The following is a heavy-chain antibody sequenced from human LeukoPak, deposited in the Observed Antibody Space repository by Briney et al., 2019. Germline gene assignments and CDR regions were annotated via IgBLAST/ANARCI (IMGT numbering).Heavy chain of an antibody. V-gene: IGHV4-39*07. D-gene: IGHD7-27*01. J-gene: IGHJ5*02. CDR3: ARDNNWGYLGGNSFDP. Sequence: PSETLSLTCTVSGGSISSGTHYWGWIRQPPGKGLQWIGSIYYRGSTYYNPSLKSRVTISVDTSKNQFSLKLSSVTAADTAVYYCARDNNWGYLGGNSFDPWGQGTLVTVSS. CDR2: IYYRGST. CDR1: GGSISSGTHY.